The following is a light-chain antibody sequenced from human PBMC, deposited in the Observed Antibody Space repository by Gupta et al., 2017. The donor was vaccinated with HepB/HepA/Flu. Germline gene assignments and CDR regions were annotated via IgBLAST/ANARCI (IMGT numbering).Light chain of an antibody. CDR2: RNN. J-gene: IGLJ3*02. CDR3: AAWDDSRGGLWG. Sequence: LTQPPSASGTPGQRVTISCSGSSSNIGSNYVYWYQQLPGTAPKLLVYRNNQRPSGVPDRFSGSKSGTSASLAISGLRSEDEADYSCAAWDDSRGGLWGFRGGTKLNVL. V-gene: IGLV1-47*01. CDR1: SSNIGSNY.